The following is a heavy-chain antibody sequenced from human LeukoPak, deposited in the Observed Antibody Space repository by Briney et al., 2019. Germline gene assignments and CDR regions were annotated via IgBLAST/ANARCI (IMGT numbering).Heavy chain of an antibody. J-gene: IGHJ4*02. CDR1: GFTFSSYA. V-gene: IGHV3-30-3*01. Sequence: GGSLRLSCVASGFTFSSYAMHWVRQAPGKGLEWVAVISYDGSNKYYADSVKGRFTISRDNSKNTLYLQMNSLRAEDTAVYYCAGTPHWGQGTLVTVSS. CDR2: ISYDGSNK. CDR3: AGTPH. D-gene: IGHD1-1*01.